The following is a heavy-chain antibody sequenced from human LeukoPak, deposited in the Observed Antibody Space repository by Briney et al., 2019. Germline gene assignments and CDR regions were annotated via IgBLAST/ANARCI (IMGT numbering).Heavy chain of an antibody. V-gene: IGHV4-4*07. CDR2: IYTSGST. CDR1: GGSISSYY. Sequence: PSETLSLTCTVSGGSISSYYWSWIRQPAGKGLEWIGRIYTSGSTNYNPSLKSRVTISVDTSKNQFSLKLSSVTAADTAVYYCARHADCSSTSCYLQDAFDIWGQGTMVTVSS. D-gene: IGHD2-2*01. CDR3: ARHADCSSTSCYLQDAFDI. J-gene: IGHJ3*02.